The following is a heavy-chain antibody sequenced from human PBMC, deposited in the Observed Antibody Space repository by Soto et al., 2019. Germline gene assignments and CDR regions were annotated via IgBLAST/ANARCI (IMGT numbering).Heavy chain of an antibody. J-gene: IGHJ4*02. V-gene: IGHV3-23*01. D-gene: IGHD2-15*01. CDR2: VSSSGGGT. CDR1: GYTFNNYA. CDR3: TKANRYCSGAKCFTFDY. Sequence: GGSLRLSCTASGYTFNNYAMSWVRQAPGKGLEWVSTVSSSGGGTYYADSVKGRFTISRDNSKNTLYLQMNSLRAEDTAVYYCTKANRYCSGAKCFTFDYWGLGTLVTVSS.